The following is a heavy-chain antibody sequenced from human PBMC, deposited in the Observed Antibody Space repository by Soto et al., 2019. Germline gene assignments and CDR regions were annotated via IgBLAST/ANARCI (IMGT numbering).Heavy chain of an antibody. CDR1: GGYISSRSYY. J-gene: IGHJ5*02. Sequence: SQTLSLPWTVAGGYISSRSYYWGWIRQPPGKGLEWIGSIYYSGSTYYNPSLKSRVTISVDTSKNQFSLKLSSVTAADTAVYYCAIGSWYLNWFDPWGQGTLDTVSP. CDR2: IYYSGST. CDR3: AIGSWYLNWFDP. D-gene: IGHD6-13*01. V-gene: IGHV4-39*01.